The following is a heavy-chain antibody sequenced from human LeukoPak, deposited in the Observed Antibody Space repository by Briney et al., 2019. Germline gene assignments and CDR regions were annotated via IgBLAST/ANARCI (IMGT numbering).Heavy chain of an antibody. J-gene: IGHJ4*02. CDR1: GFTFSSYA. CDR3: AKAVLGGWYPGY. D-gene: IGHD6-19*01. V-gene: IGHV3-23*01. Sequence: GGSLRLSCAASGFTFSSYAMTWVRQAPGKGLEWVSAISGSGGSTYYADSVKGRFTISRDNSRNTLYLQMNSLRADDTAVYYCAKAVLGGWYPGYWGQGTLVTVSS. CDR2: ISGSGGST.